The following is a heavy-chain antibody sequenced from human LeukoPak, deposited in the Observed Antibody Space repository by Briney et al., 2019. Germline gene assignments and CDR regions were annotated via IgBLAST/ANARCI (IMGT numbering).Heavy chain of an antibody. D-gene: IGHD3-22*01. V-gene: IGHV3-64*01. Sequence: GGSLRLSCAASGFTFRNYAMHWVRQAPGEGLEYVSAITSDGGTTYYARSVEDRFTISRDNSKNTLYLQMGSLRAEDMAVYYCARIYYDRGGHYYDYWGQGTLVTVSS. J-gene: IGHJ4*02. CDR3: ARIYYDRGGHYYDY. CDR2: ITSDGGTT. CDR1: GFTFRNYA.